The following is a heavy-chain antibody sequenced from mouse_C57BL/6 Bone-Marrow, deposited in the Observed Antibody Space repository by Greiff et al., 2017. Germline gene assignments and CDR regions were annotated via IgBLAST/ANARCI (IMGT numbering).Heavy chain of an antibody. CDR1: GFTFSSYG. D-gene: IGHD4-1*01. V-gene: IGHV5-6*01. J-gene: IGHJ3*01. CDR2: ISSGGSYT. Sequence: EVQGVESGGDLVKPGGSLKLSCAASGFTFSSYGMSWVRQTPDKRLEWVATISSGGSYTYYPDSVKGRFTISRDNAKNTLYLQMSSLKSEDTAMYYCAKLGRFAYWGQGTLVTVSA. CDR3: AKLGRFAY.